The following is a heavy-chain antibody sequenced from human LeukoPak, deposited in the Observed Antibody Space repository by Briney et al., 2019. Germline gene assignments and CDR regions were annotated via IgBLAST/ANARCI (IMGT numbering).Heavy chain of an antibody. V-gene: IGHV4-31*02. CDR3: ARDVAVTSSPDAFDI. D-gene: IGHD2-21*02. CDR2: ISNSGTT. J-gene: IGHJ3*02. CDR1: GDSVTSGGYF. Sequence: PSQTLSLTCIVSGDSVTSGGYFWTWIRHHPGKGLEWIGYISNSGTTSYNPSLKSRVSISVDTSNNQFSLSLSSVTAADTAVYYCARDVAVTSSPDAFDIWGQGTMVAVSS.